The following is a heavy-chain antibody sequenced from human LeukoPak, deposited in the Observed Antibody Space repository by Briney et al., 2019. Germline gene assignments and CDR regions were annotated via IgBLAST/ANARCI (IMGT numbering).Heavy chain of an antibody. Sequence: GGSLRLSCAASGFTFSSYWMSWVRQAPGKGLEWVANIKQDGSEKYYVDSVKGRFTISRDNAKNSLYLQMNSLRAEDTAVSYCARDLVYYDSSGYYYDGAFDIWGQGTMVTVSS. V-gene: IGHV3-7*01. CDR3: ARDLVYYDSSGYYYDGAFDI. D-gene: IGHD3-22*01. CDR2: IKQDGSEK. J-gene: IGHJ3*02. CDR1: GFTFSSYW.